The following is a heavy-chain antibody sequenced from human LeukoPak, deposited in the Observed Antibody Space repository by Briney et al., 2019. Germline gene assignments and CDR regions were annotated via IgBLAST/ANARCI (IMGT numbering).Heavy chain of an antibody. CDR2: IYYSGST. D-gene: IGHD2-15*01. V-gene: IGHV4-39*01. CDR3: ARQGVVVEEINWFDP. CDR1: GGSISSSSYC. J-gene: IGHJ5*02. Sequence: PSETLSLTCTVSGGSISSSSYCWGWIRQPPGKGLEWIGSIYYSGSTYYNPSLKSRVTISVDTSKNQFSLKLSSVTAADTAVYYCARQGVVVEEINWFDPWGQGTLVTVSS.